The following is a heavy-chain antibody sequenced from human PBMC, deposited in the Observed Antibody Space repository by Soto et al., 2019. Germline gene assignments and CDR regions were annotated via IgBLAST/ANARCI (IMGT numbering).Heavy chain of an antibody. Sequence: GASVKASSKALGYMSTNHVIAWVRQAPGQGLEGMGWISTYNDDTNYAQTLQGRVTMTTDTSTSTAAMALRSLTSDDTAVYYCVRGYSGSYNFDYWGQGTLVTVS. CDR3: VRGYSGSYNFDY. D-gene: IGHD1-26*01. CDR2: ISTYNDDT. CDR1: GYMSTNHV. J-gene: IGHJ4*02. V-gene: IGHV1-18*04.